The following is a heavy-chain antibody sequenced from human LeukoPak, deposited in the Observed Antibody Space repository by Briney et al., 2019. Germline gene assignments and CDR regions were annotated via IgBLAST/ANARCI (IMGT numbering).Heavy chain of an antibody. CDR1: GGSLSGYY. Sequence: LETLSLTCAVYGGSLSGYYWSWIRQPPGKGLEWIGEINHSGSTNYNPSLKSRVTISVDTSKNQLSLKLSSMTAADTAVYYCARQWLVSPLFDYWGQGTLVTVSS. CDR3: ARQWLVSPLFDY. J-gene: IGHJ4*02. D-gene: IGHD6-19*01. V-gene: IGHV4-34*01. CDR2: INHSGST.